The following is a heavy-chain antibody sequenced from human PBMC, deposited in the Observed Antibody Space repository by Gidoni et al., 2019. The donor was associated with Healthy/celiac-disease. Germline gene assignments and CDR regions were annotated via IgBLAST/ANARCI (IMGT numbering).Heavy chain of an antibody. D-gene: IGHD3-10*01. Sequence: QVQLVASGGGVVQPGRSLRLSCAASVFTFSSYGLHWVRQAPGKGLEWVAVISYDGSNKYYADSVKGRFTISRDISKNTLYLQMNSLRAEDTAVYYCAKDRALGLWFGELDAFDIWGQGTMVTVSS. CDR1: VFTFSSYG. CDR2: ISYDGSNK. CDR3: AKDRALGLWFGELDAFDI. J-gene: IGHJ3*02. V-gene: IGHV3-30*18.